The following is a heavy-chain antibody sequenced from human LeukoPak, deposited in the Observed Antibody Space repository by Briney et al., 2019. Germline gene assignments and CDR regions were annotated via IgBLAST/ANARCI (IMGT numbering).Heavy chain of an antibody. D-gene: IGHD6-19*01. CDR2: IYHSGST. CDR1: GYSISSGYY. J-gene: IGHJ5*02. Sequence: KTSETLSLTCTVSGYSISSGYYWGWIRQPPGKGLEWIGSIYHSGSTYYNPSLKSRVTISVDTSKNQFSLKLSSVTAADTAVYYCARDGRYSSGWFARGVEGWFDPWGQGTLVTVSS. CDR3: ARDGRYSSGWFARGVEGWFDP. V-gene: IGHV4-38-2*02.